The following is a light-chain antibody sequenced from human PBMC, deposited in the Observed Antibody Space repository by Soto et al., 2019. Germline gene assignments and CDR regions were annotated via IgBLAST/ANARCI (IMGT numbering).Light chain of an antibody. CDR2: AAS. Sequence: DIQMTQSPSALSASVGDRVTITCRASQSITNYLNWYQHKPGQAPNLLIYAASTLQAGVPSRFSGRGSETEFTLTISSLQPDDFATYYCQQYNSYYPATFGQGTLLEIK. CDR1: QSITNY. CDR3: QQYNSYYPAT. V-gene: IGKV1-5*01. J-gene: IGKJ5*01.